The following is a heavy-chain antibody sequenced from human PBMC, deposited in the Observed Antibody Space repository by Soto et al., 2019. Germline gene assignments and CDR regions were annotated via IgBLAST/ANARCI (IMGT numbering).Heavy chain of an antibody. CDR1: GAAMTSYY. CDR3: ASVNVNSARYHFYYMDG. J-gene: IGHJ6*03. Sequence: QVQLQESGPGLVKPSEPLSLTCSVSGAAMTSYYWSWIRQPPGKGLECIGSIYGRGNANYNPSLESRVTMSFDMSKNRFSLKLSSVTPADTAVYYCASVNVNSARYHFYYMDGWGKGTSVTVSS. CDR2: IYGRGNA. D-gene: IGHD1-1*01. V-gene: IGHV4-59*12.